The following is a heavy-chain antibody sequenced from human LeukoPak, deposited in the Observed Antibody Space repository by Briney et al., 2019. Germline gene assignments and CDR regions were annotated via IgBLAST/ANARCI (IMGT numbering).Heavy chain of an antibody. V-gene: IGHV4-39*07. CDR3: ARDENGYVWGSFRA. J-gene: IGHJ5*02. CDR1: GGSISSSSYY. Sequence: SETLSLTCTVSGGSISSSSYYWGWIRQPPGKGLEWIGNIYYSGSTYYNPSLESRVTMSLDTSKNLFSLKLSSVTAADTAVYYCARDENGYVWGSFRAWGQGTLVTVSS. CDR2: IYYSGST. D-gene: IGHD3-16*02.